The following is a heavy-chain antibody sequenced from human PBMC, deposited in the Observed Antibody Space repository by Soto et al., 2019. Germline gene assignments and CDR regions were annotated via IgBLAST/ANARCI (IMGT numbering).Heavy chain of an antibody. J-gene: IGHJ6*02. D-gene: IGHD6-13*01. Sequence: ASVKVSCKASGYTFTGYYMHWVRQAPGQGLEWMGWINPNSGGTNYAQKFQGWVTMTRDTSISTAYMELSRLRSDDTAVYYCARGSSWPTGSYYYYGMDVWGQGTTVTVSS. CDR3: ARGSSWPTGSYYYYGMDV. V-gene: IGHV1-2*04. CDR2: INPNSGGT. CDR1: GYTFTGYY.